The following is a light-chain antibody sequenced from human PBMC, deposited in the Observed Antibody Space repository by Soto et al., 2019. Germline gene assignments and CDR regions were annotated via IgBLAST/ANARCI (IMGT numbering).Light chain of an antibody. CDR1: QSVSSSY. Sequence: EIGLTQSPGTLSLSPGERATLSCRASQSVSSSYLAWYQQKPGQAPRPLIYGASSRATGIPDRFSGSGSGTDFTLTISRLEPEDLAVYYCQQYGSSLSTFGGGTKVEIK. CDR2: GAS. CDR3: QQYGSSLST. V-gene: IGKV3-20*01. J-gene: IGKJ4*01.